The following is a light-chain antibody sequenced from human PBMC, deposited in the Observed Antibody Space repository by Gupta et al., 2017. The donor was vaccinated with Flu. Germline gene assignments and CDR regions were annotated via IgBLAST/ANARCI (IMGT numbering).Light chain of an antibody. CDR1: QNTDSW. Sequence: DIQMTQSPSTLSASVGDRVTITCRASQNTDSWLAWYQQKPGKAPKLVVFKASTLETEVPSRFSGSGSGTEFTLTISSLRPDDFATYYCQQYKSYPLTFGGGTEIEIK. CDR2: KAS. J-gene: IGKJ4*01. CDR3: QQYKSYPLT. V-gene: IGKV1-5*03.